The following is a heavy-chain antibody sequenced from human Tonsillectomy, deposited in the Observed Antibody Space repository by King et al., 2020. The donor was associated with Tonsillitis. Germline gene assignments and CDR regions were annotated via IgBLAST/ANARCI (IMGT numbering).Heavy chain of an antibody. D-gene: IGHD4-17*01. Sequence: QLQESGPGLVKPSETLSLTCTVSCGSISSSSDYWGWIRQPPGKGLEGIGGIYYSGRTYYNSSLKSRVTISVDTSKNQCSLKLSSVTAADTAVYYCARTTTVFDYWGQGTLVTVSS. V-gene: IGHV4-39*01. CDR3: ARTTTVFDY. CDR2: IYYSGRT. J-gene: IGHJ4*02. CDR1: CGSISSSSDY.